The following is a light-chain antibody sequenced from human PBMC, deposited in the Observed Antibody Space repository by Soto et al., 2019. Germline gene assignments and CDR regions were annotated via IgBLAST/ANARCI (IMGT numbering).Light chain of an antibody. CDR3: HQYGISPPYT. CDR2: GTS. Sequence: EIVLTQSPGTLSLSPGERATLSCRASQSVSSSYVAWYQQTPGQAPRLLIYGTSRRATGIPDRFSGSGSGADFTLTINRLEPEDFAVYYCHQYGISPPYTFGQGTKLGIK. V-gene: IGKV3-20*01. J-gene: IGKJ2*01. CDR1: QSVSSSY.